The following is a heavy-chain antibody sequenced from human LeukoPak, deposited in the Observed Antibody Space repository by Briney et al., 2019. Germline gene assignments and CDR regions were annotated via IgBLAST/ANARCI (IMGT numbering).Heavy chain of an antibody. J-gene: IGHJ6*03. Sequence: ASVKVSCKASGYTFTSYGISWVRQAPGQGLEWMGWISAYNGNTNYAQKFQGRVTMTRDTSISTAYMELSRLRSDDTAVYYCARPGTVDYYYMDVWGKGTTVTVSS. CDR1: GYTFTSYG. V-gene: IGHV1-18*01. D-gene: IGHD1-1*01. CDR2: ISAYNGNT. CDR3: ARPGTVDYYYMDV.